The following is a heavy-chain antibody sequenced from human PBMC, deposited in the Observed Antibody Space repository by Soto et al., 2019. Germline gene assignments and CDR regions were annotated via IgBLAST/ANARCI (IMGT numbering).Heavy chain of an antibody. Sequence: GESLKISCTGSGYSFTSYWISWVRQMPGKGLEWMGRIDPSDSYTNYSPSFQGHVTISADKSISTAYLQWSSLRADDTAVYYCARVRALAADGMDVWGQGTTVTVSS. CDR3: ARVRALAADGMDV. D-gene: IGHD6-19*01. CDR2: IDPSDSYT. CDR1: GYSFTSYW. V-gene: IGHV5-10-1*01. J-gene: IGHJ6*02.